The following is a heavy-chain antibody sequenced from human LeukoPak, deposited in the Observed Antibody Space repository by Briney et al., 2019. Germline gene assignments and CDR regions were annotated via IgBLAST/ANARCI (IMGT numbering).Heavy chain of an antibody. CDR2: IYPGDSDT. CDR3: ARVLEPLRAFDI. D-gene: IGHD1-1*01. V-gene: IGHV5-51*01. J-gene: IGHJ3*02. Sequence: MTGESLKISCKVSGYTFTHNWTGWVRQMPGKGLERMGIIYPGDSDTRYSPSFQGQVTISADKSISTAYLQWSSLKASDTAMYYCARVLEPLRAFDIWGQGTMVTVSS. CDR1: GYTFTHNW.